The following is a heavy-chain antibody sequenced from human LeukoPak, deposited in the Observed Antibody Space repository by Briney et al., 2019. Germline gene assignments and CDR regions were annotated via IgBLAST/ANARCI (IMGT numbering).Heavy chain of an antibody. CDR3: ARLTAGTTLFEGIDY. Sequence: SETLSLTCSVSGYSISSGYYWGWIRQPPGKGLEWIGSIYHSGSTYYNPSLKSRVTISVDTSKNQFSLKMNSVTAADTAVYDCARLTAGTTLFEGIDYWGQGTLVTVSS. D-gene: IGHD1-1*01. CDR1: GYSISSGYY. V-gene: IGHV4-38-2*02. J-gene: IGHJ4*02. CDR2: IYHSGST.